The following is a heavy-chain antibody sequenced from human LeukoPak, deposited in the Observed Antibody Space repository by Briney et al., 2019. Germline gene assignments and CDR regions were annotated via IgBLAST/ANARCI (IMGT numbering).Heavy chain of an antibody. D-gene: IGHD3-10*01. J-gene: IGHJ4*02. CDR1: GFTFSSYA. CDR2: ISGSGGST. Sequence: GGSLRPSCAASGFTFSSYAMSWVRQAPGKGLEWVSAISGSGGSTYYADSVKGRFTISRDNSKNTLYLQMNSLRAEDTAVYYCAKAGGPQGYYFDYWGQGTLVTVSS. CDR3: AKAGGPQGYYFDY. V-gene: IGHV3-23*01.